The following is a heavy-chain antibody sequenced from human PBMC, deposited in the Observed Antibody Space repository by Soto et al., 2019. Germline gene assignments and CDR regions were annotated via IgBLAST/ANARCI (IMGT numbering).Heavy chain of an antibody. CDR3: AREAVAGTADAFDI. CDR1: GFTFSSYG. D-gene: IGHD6-19*01. Sequence: QVQLVESGGGVVQPGRSKRLSCAASGFTFSSYGMHWVRQAPGKGLEWVAVIWYDGSNKYYADSVKGRFTISRDNSKNTLYLQMNSLRAEDTAVYYCAREAVAGTADAFDIWGQGTMVTVSS. CDR2: IWYDGSNK. J-gene: IGHJ3*02. V-gene: IGHV3-33*01.